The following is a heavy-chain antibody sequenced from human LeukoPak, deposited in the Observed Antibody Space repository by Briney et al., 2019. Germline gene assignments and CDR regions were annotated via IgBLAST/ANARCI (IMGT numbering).Heavy chain of an antibody. J-gene: IGHJ4*02. D-gene: IGHD6-19*01. Sequence: GGSLRLSCAASGFTFSSYSMNWVRQASGKGLEWVSSISSSSSYIYYADSVKGRFTISRDNAKNSLYLQMNSLRAEDTAVYYCARENSSGWYGFDYWGQGTLVTVSS. CDR1: GFTFSSYS. CDR3: ARENSSGWYGFDY. CDR2: ISSSSSYI. V-gene: IGHV3-21*01.